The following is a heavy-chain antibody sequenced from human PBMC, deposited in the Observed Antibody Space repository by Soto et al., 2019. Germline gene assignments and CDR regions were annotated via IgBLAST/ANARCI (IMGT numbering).Heavy chain of an antibody. V-gene: IGHV4-59*11. Sequence: SESLSLASTVSGGSISSHYWSWIRQTPGKGLEWIGYIYYSGSTNYNPSLKSRVTISVDTSKNQFSLKLSSVTAADTAVYYCARDRGVQLWPYYYYGMDVWGQGTTVTSP. J-gene: IGHJ6*02. D-gene: IGHD5-18*01. CDR1: GGSISSHY. CDR2: IYYSGST. CDR3: ARDRGVQLWPYYYYGMDV.